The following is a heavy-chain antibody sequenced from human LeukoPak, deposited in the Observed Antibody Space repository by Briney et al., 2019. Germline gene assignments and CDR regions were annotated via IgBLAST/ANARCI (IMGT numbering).Heavy chain of an antibody. CDR2: IYYSGST. CDR1: GRSLSGSR. Sequence: AETLSLTCAVHGRSLSGSRWNWIRQPPGKGLEWIGSIYYSGSTYYNPSLKSRVTISVDTSKNQFSLKLSSVTAADTAVYYCARLTVTAYYYGMDVWGQGTTVTVSS. J-gene: IGHJ6*02. V-gene: IGHV4-34*01. CDR3: ARLTVTAYYYGMDV. D-gene: IGHD4-17*01.